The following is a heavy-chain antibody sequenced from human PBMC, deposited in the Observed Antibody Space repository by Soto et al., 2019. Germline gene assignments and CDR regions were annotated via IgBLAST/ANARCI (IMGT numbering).Heavy chain of an antibody. CDR1: GGSISSGGYY. CDR3: ARTIIAAAGNDRYFQH. V-gene: IGHV4-31*03. CDR2: IYYSGST. J-gene: IGHJ1*01. D-gene: IGHD6-13*01. Sequence: SETLSLTCTVSGGSISSGGYYWSWIRQHPGKGLEWIGHIYYSGSTYYNPSLKSRVTISVDTSKNQFSLKLSSVTAADTAVYYCARTIIAAAGNDRYFQHWGQGTLVTVSS.